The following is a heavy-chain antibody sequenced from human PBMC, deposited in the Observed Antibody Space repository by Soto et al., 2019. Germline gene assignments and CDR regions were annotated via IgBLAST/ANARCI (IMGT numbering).Heavy chain of an antibody. Sequence: GGSLRLSCAASGFTFSSYGMHWVRQAPGKGLEWVAVIWYDGSNKYYADSVKGRFTISRDNSKNTLYLQMNSLRAEDTAVYYCAKDTIFGSYNWFDPWGQGTLVTVSS. CDR2: IWYDGSNK. CDR1: GFTFSSYG. D-gene: IGHD3-3*01. CDR3: AKDTIFGSYNWFDP. J-gene: IGHJ5*02. V-gene: IGHV3-33*06.